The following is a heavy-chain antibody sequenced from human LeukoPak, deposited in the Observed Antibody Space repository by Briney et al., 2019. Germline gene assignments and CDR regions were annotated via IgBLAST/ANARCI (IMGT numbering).Heavy chain of an antibody. CDR3: ASGLWFGERFPRLDV. CDR2: IYTSGST. D-gene: IGHD3-10*01. CDR1: SGSLSSSY. J-gene: IGHJ6*04. Sequence: TSETLSLTCTLSSGSLSSSYWSWIRQPAGKGLEWIGRIYTSGSTNYNPSLKSRVTMSVDTSKNQFSLKLSSVTAADAAVYYCASGLWFGERFPRLDVWGKGTTVTVSS. V-gene: IGHV4-4*07.